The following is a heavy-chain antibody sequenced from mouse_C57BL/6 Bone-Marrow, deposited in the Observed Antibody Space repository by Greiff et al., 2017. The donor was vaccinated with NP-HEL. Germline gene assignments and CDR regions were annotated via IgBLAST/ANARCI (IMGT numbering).Heavy chain of an antibody. Sequence: VKLQQPGAELVKPGASVKLSCKASGYTFTSYWMQWVKQRPGQGLEWIGEIDPSDSYTNYNQKFKGKATLTVDTSSSTAYMQLSSLTSEDSAVYYCARCLRGVDYWGQGTTLTVSS. CDR1: GYTFTSYW. D-gene: IGHD2-12*01. CDR3: ARCLRGVDY. J-gene: IGHJ2*01. V-gene: IGHV1-50*01. CDR2: IDPSDSYT.